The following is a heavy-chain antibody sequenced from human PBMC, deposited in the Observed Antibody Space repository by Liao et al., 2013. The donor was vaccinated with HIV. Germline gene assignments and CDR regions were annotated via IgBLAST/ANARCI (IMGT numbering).Heavy chain of an antibody. Sequence: QVQLQESGPGLVRPSETLSLTCTVSGASITSHYWSWIRQPAGKGLEWIGRIYTSGSTNYNPSLKSRVTISVDTSKNQFSLKLSSVTAADTAVYYCARVLTYYYDFSGTISPTYYFDYWGQGTLVTVSS. CDR1: GASITSHY. J-gene: IGHJ4*02. D-gene: IGHD3-22*01. CDR2: IYTSGST. CDR3: ARVLTYYYDFSGTISPTYYFDY. V-gene: IGHV4-4*07.